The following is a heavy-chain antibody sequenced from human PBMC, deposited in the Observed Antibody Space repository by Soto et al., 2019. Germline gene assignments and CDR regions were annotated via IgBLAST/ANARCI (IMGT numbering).Heavy chain of an antibody. V-gene: IGHV4-59*01. Sequence: PSETLSLTCTVSGGSISSYYWSWIRQPPGKGLEWIGYIYYSGSTNYNPSLKSRVTISVDTSKNQFSLKLSSVTAADTAVYYCARDSGYSYGYFYYYYGMDVWGQGTTVTVSS. CDR3: ARDSGYSYGYFYYYYGMDV. D-gene: IGHD5-18*01. CDR2: IYYSGST. J-gene: IGHJ6*02. CDR1: GGSISSYY.